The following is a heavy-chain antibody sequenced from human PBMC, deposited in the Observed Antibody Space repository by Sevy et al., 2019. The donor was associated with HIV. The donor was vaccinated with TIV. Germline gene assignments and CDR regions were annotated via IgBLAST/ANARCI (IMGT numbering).Heavy chain of an antibody. J-gene: IGHJ4*02. CDR2: IKSKTDSGTR. Sequence: GGSLRLSCATSGFTFSDAWMNWVRQAPGKGLEWVARIKSKTDSGTRDFAAPVKGRFSISRDDSKNTVYLQMTSLKDEGTGVYFCACGTGTSDFDHWGQGTLVTVSS. V-gene: IGHV3-15*01. CDR3: ACGTGTSDFDH. CDR1: GFTFSDAW. D-gene: IGHD1-1*01.